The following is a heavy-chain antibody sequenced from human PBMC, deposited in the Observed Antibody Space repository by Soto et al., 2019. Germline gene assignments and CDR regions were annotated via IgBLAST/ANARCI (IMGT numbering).Heavy chain of an antibody. D-gene: IGHD1-26*01. Sequence: QVQLVQSGAEVKKPGSSVKVSCKAAGGTFSSYSINWVRQAPGQGLEWMGEIITIFGTATYAQKFQGRVTITADDSTSTAYMELSSLRSEDTAVYYCARDGGRHSGGMDYWGQGTLVTVSS. V-gene: IGHV1-69*01. CDR1: GGTFSSYS. J-gene: IGHJ4*02. CDR2: IITIFGTA. CDR3: ARDGGRHSGGMDY.